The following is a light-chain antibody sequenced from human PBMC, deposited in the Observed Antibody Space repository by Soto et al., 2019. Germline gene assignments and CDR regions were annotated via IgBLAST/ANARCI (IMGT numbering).Light chain of an antibody. CDR2: DAS. V-gene: IGKV1-13*02. J-gene: IGKJ4*01. CDR3: QQFRSYPLT. Sequence: AVQLTQSPSSLSASVGDRVTIACRARQGISSALAWYQQKPGKAPKLLIYDASTLESGVPSRFRGSGSGTDFTLTISSLQPEDFATYYCQQFRSYPLTFGGGTKVDI. CDR1: QGISSA.